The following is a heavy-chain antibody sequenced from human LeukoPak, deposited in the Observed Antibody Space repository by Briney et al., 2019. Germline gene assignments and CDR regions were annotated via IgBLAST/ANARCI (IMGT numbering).Heavy chain of an antibody. CDR3: ARDLGQYYDTSDNWFDP. V-gene: IGHV3-74*01. J-gene: IGHJ5*02. D-gene: IGHD3-22*01. CDR2: INSDGINT. Sequence: GGSLSLSCAASGFTFSNYWMHWVRQAPGKGLVWVSRINSDGINTSYADSVKGRFTISRDNAKNTLNLQMNSLRAEDTAVYYCARDLGQYYDTSDNWFDPWGQGTLVTVSS. CDR1: GFTFSNYW.